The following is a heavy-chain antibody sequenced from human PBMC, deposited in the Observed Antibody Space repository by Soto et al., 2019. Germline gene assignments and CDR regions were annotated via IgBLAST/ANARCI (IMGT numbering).Heavy chain of an antibody. D-gene: IGHD2-15*01. V-gene: IGHV4-39*01. CDR2: IYYSGST. Sequence: SETLSLTCTVSGGSISSSSYYWGWIRQPPGKGLEWIGSIYYSGSTYYNPSLKSRVTISVDTSKNQFSLKLSSVTAADTAVYYCADGGCSGGSSYRKYFQHWGQGTLVTVSS. J-gene: IGHJ1*01. CDR1: GGSISSSSYY. CDR3: ADGGCSGGSSYRKYFQH.